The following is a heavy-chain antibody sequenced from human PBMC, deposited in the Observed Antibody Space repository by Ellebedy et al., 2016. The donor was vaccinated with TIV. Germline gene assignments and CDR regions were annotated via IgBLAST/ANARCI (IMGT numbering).Heavy chain of an antibody. CDR3: ARRPRVAAAGRDYYGMDV. CDR1: GGSISSSSYY. CDR2: IYYSGST. V-gene: IGHV4-39*07. Sequence: SETLSLTXTVSGGSISSSSYYWGWIRQPPGKGLEWIGSIYYSGSTYYNPSLKSRVTISVDTSKNQFSLKLSSVTAADTAVYYCARRPRVAAAGRDYYGMDVWGQGTTVTVSS. J-gene: IGHJ6*02. D-gene: IGHD6-13*01.